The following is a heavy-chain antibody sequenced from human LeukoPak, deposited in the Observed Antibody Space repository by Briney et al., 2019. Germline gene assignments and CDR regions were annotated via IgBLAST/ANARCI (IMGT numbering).Heavy chain of an antibody. J-gene: IGHJ4*02. CDR1: GHTFTAYY. CDR2: INPNSGDT. D-gene: IGHD3-3*01. CDR3: ATLWSLDH. Sequence: ASVKVSCKASGHTFTAYYMHWVRQAPGQGLEWMGCINPNSGDTKYAQNFQGRVAMTRDTSISTAYMELNSLRADDTAVYYCATLWSLDHWGQGTLVTVSS. V-gene: IGHV1-2*02.